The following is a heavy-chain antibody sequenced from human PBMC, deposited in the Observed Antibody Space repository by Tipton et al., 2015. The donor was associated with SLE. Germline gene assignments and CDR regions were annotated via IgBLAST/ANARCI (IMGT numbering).Heavy chain of an antibody. D-gene: IGHD5-12*01. V-gene: IGHV4-39*07. CDR1: GGSISSSSYY. J-gene: IGHJ4*02. Sequence: TLSLTCTVSGGSISSSSYYWGWIRQPPGKGLEWIGSIYYSGSTYYNPSLQRRVTISVDTSKNQFSLKLSSVTAADTAVYYCARRGYDIRFSDWGQGTLVTVSS. CDR2: IYYSGST. CDR3: ARRGYDIRFSD.